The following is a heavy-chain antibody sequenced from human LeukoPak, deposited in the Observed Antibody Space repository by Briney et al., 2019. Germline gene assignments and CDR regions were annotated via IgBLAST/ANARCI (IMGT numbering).Heavy chain of an antibody. Sequence: ASVKVSCKASGYTVTSYDINWVRQAPAQGLEWMGWMNPNSGNTDYAQQFQGRVTMTSNTSISTAYMELSSLRSDETAVYYCARPGGTGEFDYWGQGTLVTVSS. CDR3: ARPGGTGEFDY. CDR2: MNPNSGNT. CDR1: GYTVTSYD. D-gene: IGHD7-27*01. J-gene: IGHJ4*02. V-gene: IGHV1-8*01.